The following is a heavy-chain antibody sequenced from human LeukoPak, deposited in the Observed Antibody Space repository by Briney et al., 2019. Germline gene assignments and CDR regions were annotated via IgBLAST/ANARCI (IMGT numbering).Heavy chain of an antibody. D-gene: IGHD4-11*01. V-gene: IGHV4-4*07. CDR3: AREDHDYSTGLWTDSHAFDI. CDR1: GGSISSYY. Sequence: SETLSLTCTVSGGSISSYYWSWIRQPAGGGLEWIGRIYTSGSTNYNPSLKSRVTMSVDSSKNQFYLKLSSVTAADTAVYYCAREDHDYSTGLWTDSHAFDIWGQGTMVTVSS. CDR2: IYTSGST. J-gene: IGHJ3*02.